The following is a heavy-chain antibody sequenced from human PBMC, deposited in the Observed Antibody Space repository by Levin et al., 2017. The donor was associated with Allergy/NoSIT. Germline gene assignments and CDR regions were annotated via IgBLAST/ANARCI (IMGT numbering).Heavy chain of an antibody. CDR2: INTNTGNP. J-gene: IGHJ4*02. Sequence: GESLKISCKASGYTFTSYAMNWVRQAPGQGLGWMGWINTNTGNPTYAQGFTGRFVFSLDTSVSTAYLQISSLKAEDTAVYYCARSAGSGWPWVLDYWGQGTLVTVSS. CDR3: ARSAGSGWPWVLDY. CDR1: GYTFTSYA. D-gene: IGHD6-19*01. V-gene: IGHV7-4-1*02.